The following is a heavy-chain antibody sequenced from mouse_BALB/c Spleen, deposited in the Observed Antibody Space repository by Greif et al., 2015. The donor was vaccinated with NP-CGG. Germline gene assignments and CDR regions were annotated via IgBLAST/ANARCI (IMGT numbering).Heavy chain of an antibody. D-gene: IGHD4-1*01. V-gene: IGHV7-3*02. J-gene: IGHJ2*01. Sequence: EVKVVESGGGLVQPGGSLRLSCATSGFTFTDYYMSWVRQPPGKALEWLGFIRNKANGYTTEYSASVKGRFTISRDNSQSILYLQMNTLRAEDSATYYCARDVGFDYWGQGTTLTVSS. CDR1: GFTFTDYY. CDR2: IRNKANGYTT. CDR3: ARDVGFDY.